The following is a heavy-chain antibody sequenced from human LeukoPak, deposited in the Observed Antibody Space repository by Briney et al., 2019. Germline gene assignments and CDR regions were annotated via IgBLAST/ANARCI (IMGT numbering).Heavy chain of an antibody. V-gene: IGHV3-30*18. CDR2: ISYDGSNK. D-gene: IGHD2-2*01. CDR1: GFTFSSYG. J-gene: IGHJ3*02. Sequence: PGRSLRLSCAASGFTFSSYGMHWVRQAPGKGLEWVAVISYDGSNKYYADSVKGRFTISRDNSKNTLYLQMNSLRAEDTAVYYCAKAHCSSTSCPFVIWGQGTMVTVSS. CDR3: AKAHCSSTSCPFVI.